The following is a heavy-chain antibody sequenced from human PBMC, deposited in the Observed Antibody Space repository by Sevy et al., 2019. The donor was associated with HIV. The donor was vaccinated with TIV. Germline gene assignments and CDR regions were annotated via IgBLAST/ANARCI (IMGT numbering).Heavy chain of an antibody. CDR3: ARGSTYYYDDSGYSTRGDAFDI. V-gene: IGHV3-9*01. D-gene: IGHD3-22*01. Sequence: GGSLRLSCAASGFPFNDHAMHWVRQVPGKGLEWVSGISWNSRNIGYADSVKGRFTISRDNARHFVYLEMNSLRAEDTAVYYCARGSTYYYDDSGYSTRGDAFDIWGQGTMVTVSS. J-gene: IGHJ3*02. CDR2: ISWNSRNI. CDR1: GFPFNDHA.